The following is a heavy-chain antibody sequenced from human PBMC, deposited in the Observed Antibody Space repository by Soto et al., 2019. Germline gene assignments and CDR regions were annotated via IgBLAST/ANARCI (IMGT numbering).Heavy chain of an antibody. CDR3: ASQSYDFWSGSEKPLYYFDY. V-gene: IGHV4-39*01. CDR1: GGSISSSSYY. D-gene: IGHD3-3*01. Sequence: SETLSLTCTVSGGSISSSSYYWGWIRQPPGKGLEWIGSIYYSGSTYYNPSLKSRVTIPVDTSKNQLALKLSSVTAADTAVYYCASQSYDFWSGSEKPLYYFDYWGQGTLVTVSS. CDR2: IYYSGST. J-gene: IGHJ4*02.